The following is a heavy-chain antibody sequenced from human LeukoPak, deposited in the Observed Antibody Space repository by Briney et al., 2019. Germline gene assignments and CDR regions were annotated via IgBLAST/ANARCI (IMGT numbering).Heavy chain of an antibody. CDR1: GGSISYFY. CDR3: ARVRGSSGSYEYCHYMDV. CDR2: IYTSGST. D-gene: IGHD1-26*01. V-gene: IGHV4-4*07. Sequence: SETLSLTCTVSGGSISYFYWSWIRQPAGKGLEWIGRIYTSGSTNYNPSLKSRVTMSVDTSKKQFSLKLSSVTAADTAVYYCARVRGSSGSYEYCHYMDVWGKGTTVTISS. J-gene: IGHJ6*03.